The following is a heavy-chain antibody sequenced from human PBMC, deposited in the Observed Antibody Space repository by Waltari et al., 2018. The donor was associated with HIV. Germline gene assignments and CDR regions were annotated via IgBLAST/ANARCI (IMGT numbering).Heavy chain of an antibody. J-gene: IGHJ3*02. D-gene: IGHD4-17*01. CDR2: IYPSDPDT. Sequence: EVQLVQSGAEVTKPGASLKISCKAAGSDFTTYWIGWVRQMPGKGLECLGLIYPSDPDTKYSPSFQGQVTLSADKSINTAYLHWSSLKAPDTAIYYCARRGNNYGDAFDIWGQGTMVNVS. CDR1: GSDFTTYW. V-gene: IGHV5-51*03. CDR3: ARRGNNYGDAFDI.